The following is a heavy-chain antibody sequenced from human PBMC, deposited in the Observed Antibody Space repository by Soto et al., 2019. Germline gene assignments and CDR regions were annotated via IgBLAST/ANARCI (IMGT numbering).Heavy chain of an antibody. D-gene: IGHD3-9*01. CDR2: IKQDGSEK. V-gene: IGHV3-7*03. CDR3: ARDPLTPDY. J-gene: IGHJ4*02. CDR1: GFTFSSDG. Sequence: PGGSLRLSCAASGFTFSSDGMSWVRQAPGKGLEWVANIKQDGSEKYYVDSVQGRFTISRDNAKNSLYLQMNSLRAEDTAVYYCARDPLTPDYWGQGTQVTVS.